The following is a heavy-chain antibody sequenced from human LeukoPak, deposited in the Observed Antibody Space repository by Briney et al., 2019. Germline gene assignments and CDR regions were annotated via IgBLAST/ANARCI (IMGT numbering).Heavy chain of an antibody. CDR2: INHSGST. CDR3: ARRIVATSFYYYYYMDV. Sequence: SETLSLTCAVYGGSFSGYYWSWIRQPPGKGLEWIGEINHSGSTNYNPSLKSRVTISVDTSKNQFSLKLSSVTAADTAVYYCARRIVATSFYYYYYMDVWGKGTTVTVSS. V-gene: IGHV4-34*01. D-gene: IGHD5-12*01. J-gene: IGHJ6*03. CDR1: GGSFSGYY.